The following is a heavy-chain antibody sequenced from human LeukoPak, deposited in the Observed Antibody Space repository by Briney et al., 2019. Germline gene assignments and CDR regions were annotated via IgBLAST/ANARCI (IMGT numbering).Heavy chain of an antibody. V-gene: IGHV1-69*01. J-gene: IGHJ4*02. CDR3: AGATYGNFDY. CDR1: GGTFSSYA. CDR2: IIPVFGTA. Sequence: ASVKVSCKASGGTFSSYAISWVRQAPGQGLEWMGGIIPVFGTANYAQKFQGRVTITADESTSTAYMELSSLRSEDTAVYYCAGATYGNFDYWGQGTLVTVSS. D-gene: IGHD3-10*01.